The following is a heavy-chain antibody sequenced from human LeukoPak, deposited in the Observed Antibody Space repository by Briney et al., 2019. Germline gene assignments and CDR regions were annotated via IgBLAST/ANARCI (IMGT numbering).Heavy chain of an antibody. CDR3: TTPDYGDYVSAFDI. D-gene: IGHD4-17*01. Sequence: GGSLRLSCAASGFTVSNAWMSWVRQAPGKGLGWVGRIKSKIDGGTTNYTAPVKGRLTISRGDSKNTLFMQTNSLKTEDTAVYYCTTPDYGDYVSAFDIWGQGTMVTVSS. V-gene: IGHV3-15*06. CDR1: GFTVSNAW. CDR2: IKSKIDGGTT. J-gene: IGHJ3*02.